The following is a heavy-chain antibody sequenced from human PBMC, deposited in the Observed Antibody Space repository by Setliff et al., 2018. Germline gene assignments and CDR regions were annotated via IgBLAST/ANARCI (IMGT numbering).Heavy chain of an antibody. D-gene: IGHD5-18*01. Sequence: GASVKVSCKASGYTFTAYYMHWVRQAPGQGLEWMGWSNPGSGATNLAQRFQGRVTMTRDTSISTAYMELSSLRSDDTAVYYCARFSGHNYGSFDSWGQGTLVTVSS. J-gene: IGHJ4*02. CDR2: SNPGSGAT. CDR3: ARFSGHNYGSFDS. V-gene: IGHV1-2*02. CDR1: GYTFTAYY.